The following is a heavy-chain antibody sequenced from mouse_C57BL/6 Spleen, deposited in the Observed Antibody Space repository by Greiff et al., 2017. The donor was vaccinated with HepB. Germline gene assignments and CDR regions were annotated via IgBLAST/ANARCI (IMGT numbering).Heavy chain of an antibody. CDR2: INPNNGGT. V-gene: IGHV1-18*01. J-gene: IGHJ2*01. D-gene: IGHD1-1*02. Sequence: EAQLQQSGPELVKPGASVKIPCKASGYTFTDYNMDWVKQSHGKSLEWIGDINPNNGGTIYNQKFKGKATLTVDKSSSTAYMELRSLTSEDTAVYYCARRTIPYYFDYWGQGTTLTVSS. CDR1: GYTFTDYN. CDR3: ARRTIPYYFDY.